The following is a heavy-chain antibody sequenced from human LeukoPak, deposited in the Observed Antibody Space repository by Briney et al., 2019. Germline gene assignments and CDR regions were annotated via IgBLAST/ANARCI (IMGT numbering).Heavy chain of an antibody. J-gene: IGHJ3*02. Sequence: PGGSLRLSCAASGFTFSSYAMSWVRQAPGKRLEWVSAISGSGGSTYYADSVKGRFTISRDNSKNTLYLQMNSLRAEDTAVYYCGAIWFGELRFDAFDIWGQGTMVTVSS. CDR3: GAIWFGELRFDAFDI. CDR1: GFTFSSYA. V-gene: IGHV3-23*01. CDR2: ISGSGGST. D-gene: IGHD3-10*01.